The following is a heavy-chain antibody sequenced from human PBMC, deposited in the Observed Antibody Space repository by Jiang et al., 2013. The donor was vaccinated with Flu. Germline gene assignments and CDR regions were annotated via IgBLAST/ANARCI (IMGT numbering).Heavy chain of an antibody. J-gene: IGHJ4*02. Sequence: KGRGVGTPVXLEANFISGTTEYAASVKGRFTISRDDSKSIAYLQMSSLRTEDTAVYYCTRDLVRDIIMIPATYFDSWGQGTLVTVSS. CDR3: TRDLVRDIIMIPATYFDS. V-gene: IGHV3-49*02. CDR2: LEANFISGTT. D-gene: IGHD2-2*01.